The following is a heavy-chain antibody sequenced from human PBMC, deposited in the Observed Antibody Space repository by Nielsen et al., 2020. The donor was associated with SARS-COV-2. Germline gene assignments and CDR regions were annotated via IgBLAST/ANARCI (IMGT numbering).Heavy chain of an antibody. V-gene: IGHV3-33*08. CDR2: IWYDGTNK. CDR3: ASAASSSWKSATV. D-gene: IGHD3-22*01. Sequence: GRSLRLSCAASGFTFSSYAMSWVRQAPGKGLEWVAFIWYDGTNKYYVDSVRGRFTISRDNSKNTLYLQMNSLRAEDTAVYYCASAASSSWKSATVWGQGTTVTVSS. J-gene: IGHJ6*02. CDR1: GFTFSSYA.